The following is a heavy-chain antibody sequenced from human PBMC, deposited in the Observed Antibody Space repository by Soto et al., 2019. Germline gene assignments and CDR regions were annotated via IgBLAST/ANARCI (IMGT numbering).Heavy chain of an antibody. CDR3: AREREDIVVVHGMDV. D-gene: IGHD2-2*01. CDR1: GGTFSRYA. J-gene: IGHJ6*02. Sequence: SVKVSCKASGGTFSRYAICWVRQAPGQGLEWMGGIIPIFGTANYAQKFQGRVTITADESTSTAYMELSSLRSEDTAVYYCAREREDIVVVHGMDVWGQGTTVTVSS. V-gene: IGHV1-69*13. CDR2: IIPIFGTA.